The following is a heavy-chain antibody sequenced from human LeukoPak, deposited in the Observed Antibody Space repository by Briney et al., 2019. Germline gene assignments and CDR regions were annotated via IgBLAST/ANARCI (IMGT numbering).Heavy chain of an antibody. CDR3: RRRLTHYYYGMDV. D-gene: IGHD4/OR15-4a*01. CDR1: GGSFSGYY. J-gene: IGHJ6*02. V-gene: IGHV4-34*01. Sequence: NTSETLSLTCAVYGGSFSGYYWSWIRQPPGKGLEWIGEINHSGSTNYNPSLKSRVTISVDTSKNQFSLKLSSVTAADTAVYYCRRRLTHYYYGMDVWGQGTTVTVSS. CDR2: INHSGST.